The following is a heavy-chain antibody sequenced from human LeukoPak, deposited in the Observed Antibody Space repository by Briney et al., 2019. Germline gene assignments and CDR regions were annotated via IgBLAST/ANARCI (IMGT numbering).Heavy chain of an antibody. D-gene: IGHD3-22*01. J-gene: IGHJ4*02. CDR3: AHRLTYYYDSSGFDY. V-gene: IGHV2-5*02. Sequence: ESGPTLVNPTQTLTLTCTFSGFSLSTSGVGVGWIRQPPGKALEWLALIYWDDDKRYSPSLKSRLTITKDTSKNQAVLTMTNMDPVDTATYHCAHRLTYYYDSSGFDYWGQGTLVTVSS. CDR1: GFSLSTSGVG. CDR2: IYWDDDK.